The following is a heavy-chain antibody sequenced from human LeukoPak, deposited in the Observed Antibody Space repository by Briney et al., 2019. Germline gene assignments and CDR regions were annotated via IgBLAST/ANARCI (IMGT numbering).Heavy chain of an antibody. V-gene: IGHV1-69*05. CDR3: ARAGNYDFWSGQLGFDP. Sequence: GASVKVSCKASGGTFSSYAISWVRQAPGQGLEWMGGIIPIFGTANYAQKFQGRVTMTRDMSTSTVYMELSSLRSEDTAVYYCARAGNYDFWSGQLGFDPWGQGTLVTVSS. CDR2: IIPIFGTA. D-gene: IGHD3-3*01. CDR1: GGTFSSYA. J-gene: IGHJ5*02.